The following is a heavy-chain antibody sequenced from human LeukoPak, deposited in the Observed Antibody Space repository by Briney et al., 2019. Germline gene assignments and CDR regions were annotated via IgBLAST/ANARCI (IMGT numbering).Heavy chain of an antibody. CDR1: GGSISNTRHY. CDR3: ATSMVVVLNWFDP. CDR2: VYYSGTT. D-gene: IGHD2-15*01. Sequence: SETLSLTCTVSGGSISNTRHYWAWIRQPPGKGLEWIGSVYYSGTTYYSPSLKSRVTISVDRSKNQFSLNLNSVTAADTAVYYCATSMVVVLNWFDPWGQGTLVTVSS. V-gene: IGHV4-39*07. J-gene: IGHJ5*02.